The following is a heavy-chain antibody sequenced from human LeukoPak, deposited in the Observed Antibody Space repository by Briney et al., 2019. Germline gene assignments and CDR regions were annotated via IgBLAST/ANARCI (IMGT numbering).Heavy chain of an antibody. CDR3: AKDTYDFGSGTYPPDY. D-gene: IGHD3-10*01. CDR2: ISYEGSNK. CDR1: GFTFSSYI. J-gene: IGHJ4*02. V-gene: IGHV3-30*18. Sequence: GGSLRLSCAASGFTFSSYIMSWVRQAPGKGLEWVGDISYEGSNKYYADSVKGRFTISRDNSKNTLYLQMNSLRTEDTAVYYCAKDTYDFGSGTYPPDYWGQGTLVTVSS.